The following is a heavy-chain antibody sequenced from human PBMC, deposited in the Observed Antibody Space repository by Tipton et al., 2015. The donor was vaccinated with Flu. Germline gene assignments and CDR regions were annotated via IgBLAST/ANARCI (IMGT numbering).Heavy chain of an antibody. J-gene: IGHJ5*02. V-gene: IGHV4-38-2*02. CDR2: IYHSGST. CDR3: ARAYGSGVHWFDT. D-gene: IGHD3-10*01. CDR1: GYSISSGYY. Sequence: TLSLTCIVSGYSISSGYYWGWIRQPPGKGLEWIASIYHSGSTYYNPSPKSRVTISVDTSKNQFSLKLSSVTATDTAVYYCARAYGSGVHWFDTWGQGTLVTVSS.